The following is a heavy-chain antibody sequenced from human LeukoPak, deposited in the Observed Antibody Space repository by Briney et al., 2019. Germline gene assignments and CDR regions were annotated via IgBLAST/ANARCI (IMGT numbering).Heavy chain of an antibody. CDR3: EAAGGSKWYIY. V-gene: IGHV1-69*01. CDR2: IIPVFGTV. D-gene: IGHD6-13*01. CDR1: GDDFNNYV. J-gene: IGHJ4*02. Sequence: SVKVSCKASGDDFNNYVISWVRQAPGQGLEWMGGIIPVFGTVKYSQKFQGRVTITADEPTSTAYMQLDSLESSDTALYFCEAAGGSKWYIYWGQGTLVSVSS.